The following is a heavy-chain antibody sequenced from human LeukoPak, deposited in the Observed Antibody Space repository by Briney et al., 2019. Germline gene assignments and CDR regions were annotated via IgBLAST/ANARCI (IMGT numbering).Heavy chain of an antibody. D-gene: IGHD3-3*01. CDR2: ISAYNGNT. V-gene: IGHV1-18*01. J-gene: IGHJ6*03. CDR3: ARGPDYDFWSGYSIYYYMDV. Sequence: ASVKVSCKASGYTFTSYGISWVRQAPGQGLEWMGWISAYNGNTNYAQKLQGRVTMTTDTSTSTAYMELRSLRSDDTAVYYSARGPDYDFWSGYSIYYYMDVWGQGTTVTVSS. CDR1: GYTFTSYG.